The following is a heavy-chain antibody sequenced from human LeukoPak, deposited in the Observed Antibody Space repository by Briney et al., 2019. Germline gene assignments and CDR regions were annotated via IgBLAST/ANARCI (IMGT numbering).Heavy chain of an antibody. CDR1: GFTFSSYE. D-gene: IGHD2-2*01. CDR3: AREGRYCSSTSCYVTAFDY. CDR2: ISSSGSTI. V-gene: IGHV3-48*03. Sequence: GGSLRLSCAASGFTFSSYEMNWVRQAPGKGLEWVSYISSSGSTIYYADSVKGRFTISRDNAKNSLYLQMNSLRAVDTAVYYRAREGRYCSSTSCYVTAFDYWGQGTLVTVSS. J-gene: IGHJ4*02.